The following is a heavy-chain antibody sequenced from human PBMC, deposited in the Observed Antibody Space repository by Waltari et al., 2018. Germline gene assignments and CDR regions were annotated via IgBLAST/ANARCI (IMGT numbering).Heavy chain of an antibody. CDR1: GYTFTGYY. Sequence: QVQLVQSGAEVKKPGASVKVSCKASGYTFTGYYMHWVRQAPGQGLEWMGRIIPIFGTANYAQKFQGRVTITADKSTSTAYMELSSLRSEDTAVYYCARDHSKLDGMDVWGQGTTVTVSS. D-gene: IGHD6-13*01. CDR2: IIPIFGTA. V-gene: IGHV1-69*06. J-gene: IGHJ6*02. CDR3: ARDHSKLDGMDV.